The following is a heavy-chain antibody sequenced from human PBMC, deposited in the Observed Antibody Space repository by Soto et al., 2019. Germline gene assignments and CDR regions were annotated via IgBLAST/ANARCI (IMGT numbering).Heavy chain of an antibody. CDR3: AKGRGYSSSWYLSDFDY. CDR1: GFTFDDYA. CDR2: ISRNSGSI. V-gene: IGHV3-9*01. Sequence: EVQLVESGGGLVQPGRSLRLSCVASGFTFDDYAMHWVRQAPGKGLEWVSGISRNSGSIGYADSVKGRFTISRDNAKNSLYLQMNSLRAEDTALYYCAKGRGYSSSWYLSDFDYWGQGTLVTVSS. D-gene: IGHD6-13*01. J-gene: IGHJ4*02.